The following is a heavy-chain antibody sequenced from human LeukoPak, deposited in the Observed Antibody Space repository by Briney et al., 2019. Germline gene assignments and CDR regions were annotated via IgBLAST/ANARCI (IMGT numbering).Heavy chain of an antibody. CDR3: ARYFDSSGYYYFDY. V-gene: IGHV3-23*01. J-gene: IGHJ4*02. CDR2: ISGSGGTT. D-gene: IGHD3-22*01. Sequence: GGSLRLSCAASGFTFSSYAMNWVRQAPGKGLEWVSGISGSGGTTYYADSVQGRFTISRDNAKNSLYVQMNSLRAEDTALYYCARYFDSSGYYYFDYWGQGTLVTVSS. CDR1: GFTFSSYA.